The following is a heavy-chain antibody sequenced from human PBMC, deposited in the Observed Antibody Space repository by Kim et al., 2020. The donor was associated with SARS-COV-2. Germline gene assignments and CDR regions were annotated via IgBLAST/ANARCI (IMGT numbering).Heavy chain of an antibody. CDR1: GYTFTSYG. J-gene: IGHJ6*02. Sequence: ASVKVSCKASGYTFTSYGISWVRQAPGQGLEWMGWISAYNGNTNYAQKLQGRVTMTTDTSTSTAYMELRSLRSDDTAVYYCASPAPDDGVVVVPAAIGGYYYYYGMDVWGQGTTVTVSS. CDR2: ISAYNGNT. CDR3: ASPAPDDGVVVVPAAIGGYYYYYGMDV. D-gene: IGHD2-2*01. V-gene: IGHV1-18*01.